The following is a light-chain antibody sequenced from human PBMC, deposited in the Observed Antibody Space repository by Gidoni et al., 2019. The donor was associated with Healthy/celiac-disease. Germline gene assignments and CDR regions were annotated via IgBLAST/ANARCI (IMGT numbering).Light chain of an antibody. Sequence: EIVLKQSPGTLSLSPGERATLSCRASQSVSSSYLAWYQQKPGQAPRLLIYGASSRATGIPDRFSGSGSGTDITLTISRLEPEDFAVYYCQQYGSSPRTFGQGTKVEIK. V-gene: IGKV3-20*01. CDR3: QQYGSSPRT. CDR2: GAS. CDR1: QSVSSSY. J-gene: IGKJ1*01.